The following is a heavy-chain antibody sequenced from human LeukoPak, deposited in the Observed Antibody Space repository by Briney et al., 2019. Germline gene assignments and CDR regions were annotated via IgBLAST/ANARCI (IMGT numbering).Heavy chain of an antibody. CDR3: ARGDQEFDY. CDR1: GGSISSHF. J-gene: IGHJ4*02. CDR2: VYASGDYNSGIN. Sequence: SETLSLTCTVSGGSISSHFWSWIRQTPGKGLEWIGYVYASGDYNSGINTYNPSLESRVTITVDTSKNQFALRLTSLTAADTAVYYCARGDQEFDYWGQGTRVTVSS. V-gene: IGHV4-59*11.